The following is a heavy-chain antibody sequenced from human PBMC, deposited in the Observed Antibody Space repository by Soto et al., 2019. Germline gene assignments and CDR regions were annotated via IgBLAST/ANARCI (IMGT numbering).Heavy chain of an antibody. CDR2: IYERGST. J-gene: IGHJ4*02. Sequence: QVQLQESGPGLVKPSQTLSLTCTVSGGSITSGDYYWSWIRRPPGKGLEWIGYIYERGSTYYTPPIKSPVTIAGDTSKNPYSLKLSYVTAASMAVYYCARDAHLDYGGNWGFDYWGQGTLVTVSS. V-gene: IGHV4-30-4*08. CDR3: ARDAHLDYGGNWGFDY. D-gene: IGHD4-17*01. CDR1: GGSITSGDYY.